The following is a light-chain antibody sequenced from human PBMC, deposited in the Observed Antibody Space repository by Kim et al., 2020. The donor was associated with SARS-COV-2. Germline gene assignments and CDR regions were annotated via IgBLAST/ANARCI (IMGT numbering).Light chain of an antibody. CDR3: HQSSHLPLT. CDR2: YAS. V-gene: IGKV6D-21*02. CDR1: QNIGNA. J-gene: IGKJ4*01. Sequence: LTPKEKLSITCRASQNIGNALHWYQQKPGQSPKLLIKYASQANSGVPSRFRGSGSGTDFTLTINSLEAEDAAAYYCHQSSHLPLTFGGGTKVDIK.